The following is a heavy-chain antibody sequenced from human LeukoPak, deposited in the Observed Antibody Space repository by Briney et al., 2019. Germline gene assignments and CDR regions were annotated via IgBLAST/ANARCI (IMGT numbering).Heavy chain of an antibody. V-gene: IGHV4-59*01. CDR1: GGSISSYY. CDR2: IYYSGST. J-gene: IGHJ6*02. D-gene: IGHD3-22*01. CDR3: ARDTHYYDSSGYYYGMDV. Sequence: SETLSLTCTVSGGSISSYYWSWIRQPPGKGLEWIGYIYYSGSTNYNPSLKSRVTTSVDTSKNQFSLKLSSVTAADTAVYYCARDTHYYDSSGYYYGMDVWGQGTTVTVSS.